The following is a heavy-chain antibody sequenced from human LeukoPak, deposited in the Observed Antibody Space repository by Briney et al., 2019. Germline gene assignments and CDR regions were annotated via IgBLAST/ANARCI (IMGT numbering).Heavy chain of an antibody. J-gene: IGHJ3*02. CDR2: INTDGGTT. CDR3: AKLRYSGYDSDAFDI. Sequence: GGSLRLSCVASGFTFSSYWMHWVRQAPGKGLVWVSRINTDGGTTTYADSVKGRFTISRDNSKNTLYLQMNSLRAEDTAVYYCAKLRYSGYDSDAFDIWGQGTMVTVSS. D-gene: IGHD5-12*01. CDR1: GFTFSSYW. V-gene: IGHV3-74*01.